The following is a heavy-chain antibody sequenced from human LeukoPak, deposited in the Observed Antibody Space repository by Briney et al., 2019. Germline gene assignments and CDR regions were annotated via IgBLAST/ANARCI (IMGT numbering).Heavy chain of an antibody. D-gene: IGHD3-3*01. V-gene: IGHV1-18*01. Sequence: ASVKVSCKASGYTFSSYEINWVRQAPGQGLEWMGGISTHKGNTNYAQKFQGRVTMTTATSTSTAYMELRGLRSDDTAVYYCARNLNYDFWSGYYKYYWFDPWGQGTLVTVSS. J-gene: IGHJ5*02. CDR1: GYTFSSYE. CDR3: ARNLNYDFWSGYYKYYWFDP. CDR2: ISTHKGNT.